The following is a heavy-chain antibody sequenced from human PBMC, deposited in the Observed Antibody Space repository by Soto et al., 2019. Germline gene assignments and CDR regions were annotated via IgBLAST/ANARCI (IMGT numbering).Heavy chain of an antibody. V-gene: IGHV3-30*18. CDR3: AKDEIAAAGSSMDV. J-gene: IGHJ6*02. Sequence: GGSLRLSCAASGFTFSFYGLHWVRQAPDKGLEWVATISYDGTNKYYADSVKGRFTISRDNSKNTLYLQMNSLRAEDTAVYYCAKDEIAAAGSSMDVWGQGTTVTVSS. D-gene: IGHD6-13*01. CDR1: GFTFSFYG. CDR2: ISYDGTNK.